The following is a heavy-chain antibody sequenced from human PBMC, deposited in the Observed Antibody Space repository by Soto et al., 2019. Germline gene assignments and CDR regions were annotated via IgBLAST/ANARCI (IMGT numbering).Heavy chain of an antibody. V-gene: IGHV1-2*04. Sequence: ASVKVSCKASGYTFTGYYMHWVRQAPGQGLEWMGWINPNSGGTNYAQKFQGWVTMTRDMSISTAYMELSRLRSDDTAVYYCARKAAQLDAFDIWGQGTMVTVSS. D-gene: IGHD5-18*01. CDR2: INPNSGGT. J-gene: IGHJ3*02. CDR1: GYTFTGYY. CDR3: ARKAAQLDAFDI.